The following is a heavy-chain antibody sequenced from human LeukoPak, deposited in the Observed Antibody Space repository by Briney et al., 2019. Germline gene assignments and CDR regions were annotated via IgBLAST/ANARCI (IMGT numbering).Heavy chain of an antibody. V-gene: IGHV3-74*01. D-gene: IGHD5-12*01. CDR1: GFSFTSYW. CDR2: INSDGSST. CDR3: ARAKYSGYDLSFDP. Sequence: GETLRLSCAASGFSFTSYWMHWVRQAPGKGLVWVSHINSDGSSTNYADSVKGRFTISRDNAKNTLYLQMNSLRAEDTAVYYCARAKYSGYDLSFDPWGQGTLVTVSS. J-gene: IGHJ5*02.